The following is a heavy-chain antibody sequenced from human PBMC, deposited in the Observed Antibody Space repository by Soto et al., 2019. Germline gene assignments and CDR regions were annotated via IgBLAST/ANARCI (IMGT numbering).Heavy chain of an antibody. Sequence: PSETLSLTCTVSGSSISSYYWSWIRQPPGKGLEWIGYIYYSGSTNYNPSLKSRVTISVDTSKNQFSLKLSSVTAADTAVYYCARVVGYDILTGYYNPYNWFDPWGQGTLVTVSS. CDR3: ARVVGYDILTGYYNPYNWFDP. V-gene: IGHV4-59*01. J-gene: IGHJ5*02. CDR2: IYYSGST. D-gene: IGHD3-9*01. CDR1: GSSISSYY.